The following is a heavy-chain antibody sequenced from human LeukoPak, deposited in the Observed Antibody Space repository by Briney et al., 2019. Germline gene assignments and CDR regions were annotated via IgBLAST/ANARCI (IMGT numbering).Heavy chain of an antibody. D-gene: IGHD6-25*01. J-gene: IGHJ6*02. CDR2: INHSGST. V-gene: IGHV4-34*01. Sequence: SETLSLTCAVYGGSFSGYYWIWIRQPPGKGLEWIGEINHSGSTNYNPSLKSRVTISVDTSKNQFSLKLSSVTAADTAVYYCAFQRYYYGMDVWGQGTTVTVSS. CDR3: AFQRYYYGMDV. CDR1: GGSFSGYY.